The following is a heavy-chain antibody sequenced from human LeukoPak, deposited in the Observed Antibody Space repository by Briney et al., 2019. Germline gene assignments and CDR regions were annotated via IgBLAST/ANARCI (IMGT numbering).Heavy chain of an antibody. Sequence: GGSLRLSCAASGFIFSSYWLSWVRQAPGKGLEWVANIKQDGSEKYYVDSVKGRFTIYRDNAKNSLYLQMNSLRAEDTAVYYCAGLPFLWGQGTPVTVSS. CDR2: IKQDGSEK. CDR3: AGLPFL. CDR1: GFIFSSYW. V-gene: IGHV3-7*01. J-gene: IGHJ4*02.